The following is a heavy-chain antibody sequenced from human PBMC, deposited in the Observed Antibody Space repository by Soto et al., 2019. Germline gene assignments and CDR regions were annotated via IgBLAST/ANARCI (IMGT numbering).Heavy chain of an antibody. Sequence: PSETPSLTFTVSGGSISSSSYYWGWIRQPPGKGLEWIGSIYYSGSTYYNPSLKSRVTISVDTSKNQFSLKLSSVTAADTAVYYCARTNTEKYYYYYYMDVWGKGTTVTVSS. J-gene: IGHJ6*03. CDR2: IYYSGST. V-gene: IGHV4-39*01. D-gene: IGHD4-17*01. CDR1: GGSISSSSYY. CDR3: ARTNTEKYYYYYYMDV.